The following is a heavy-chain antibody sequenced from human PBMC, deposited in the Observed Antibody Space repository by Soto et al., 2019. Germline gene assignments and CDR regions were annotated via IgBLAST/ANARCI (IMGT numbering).Heavy chain of an antibody. CDR1: GFTFGGHS. D-gene: IGHD6-13*01. V-gene: IGHV3-30-3*01. Sequence: GGLQIVSYTAFGFTFGGHSMHWVRQTQGKGLEWVAVISYDGSNKYYADSVKGRFTISRDNSKNTLYLQMNSQRAEDTALYYCAKGRGFYTRRWYEPFDYLGQGTLVIVFS. CDR3: AKGRGFYTRRWYEPFDY. J-gene: IGHJ4*02. CDR2: ISYDGSNK.